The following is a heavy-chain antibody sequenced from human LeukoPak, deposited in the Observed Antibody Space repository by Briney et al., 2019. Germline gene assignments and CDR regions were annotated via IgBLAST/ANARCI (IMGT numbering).Heavy chain of an antibody. J-gene: IGHJ4*02. Sequence: GGSLRLSCAASGFTFSSYAMHWVRQAPGKGLEWVAVISYDGSNKYYADSVKGRFTISRDNSKNTPYLQMNSLRAEDTAVYYCARSRTQIWFGELFEGFDYWGQGTLVTVSS. CDR1: GFTFSSYA. V-gene: IGHV3-30*04. D-gene: IGHD3-10*01. CDR2: ISYDGSNK. CDR3: ARSRTQIWFGELFEGFDY.